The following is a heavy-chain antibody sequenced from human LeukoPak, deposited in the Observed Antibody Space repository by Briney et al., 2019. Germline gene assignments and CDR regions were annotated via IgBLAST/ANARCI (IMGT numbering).Heavy chain of an antibody. Sequence: GKSLNISRKRSGYSFTSYWIDWDRQIPGKRLESMGIIYPGYSDTIHSPSFQAQVTISADKSISTDYLQWSSLKASAPAMYYCARRMATGWFDPWGQGTLVTVSS. J-gene: IGHJ5*02. D-gene: IGHD5-24*01. CDR3: ARRMATGWFDP. CDR2: IYPGYSDT. V-gene: IGHV5-51*01. CDR1: GYSFTSYW.